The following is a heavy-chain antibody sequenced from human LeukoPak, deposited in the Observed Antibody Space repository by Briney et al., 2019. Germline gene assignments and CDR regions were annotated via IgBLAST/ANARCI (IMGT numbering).Heavy chain of an antibody. Sequence: SETLSLTCTVSGGSISSGSYYWSWIRQPAGKGLEWIGRIYTSGSTNYNPSLKSRVTISVDTSKNQFSLKLSSVTAADTAVYYCARHKKAGITMVRGVIRSGYFDYWGQGTLVTVSS. J-gene: IGHJ4*02. V-gene: IGHV4-61*02. D-gene: IGHD3-10*01. CDR3: ARHKKAGITMVRGVIRSGYFDY. CDR2: IYTSGST. CDR1: GGSISSGSYY.